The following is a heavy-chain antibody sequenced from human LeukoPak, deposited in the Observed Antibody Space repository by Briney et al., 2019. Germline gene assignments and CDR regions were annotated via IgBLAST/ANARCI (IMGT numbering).Heavy chain of an antibody. D-gene: IGHD4-11*01. V-gene: IGHV1-18*01. J-gene: IGHJ4*02. CDR3: ARDRDYTLDY. CDR1: GYTFTRNA. Sequence: ASVKVSCKPSGYTFTRNAISWVRQAPGQGLEWMGWISAYSGNTNYAQKLRGRVTMTTDTSTSTAYMELRSLRSDDTAVYYCARDRDYTLDYWGQGTLVTVSS. CDR2: ISAYSGNT.